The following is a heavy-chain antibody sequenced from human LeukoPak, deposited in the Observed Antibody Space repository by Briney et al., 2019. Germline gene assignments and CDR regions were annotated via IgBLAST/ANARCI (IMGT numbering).Heavy chain of an antibody. D-gene: IGHD3-22*01. Sequence: SETLSLTCAVYGGSFSGYYWSWIRQPPGEGLEWIGEINHSGSTNYNPSLKSRVTISVDTSKNQFSLKLSSVTAADTAVYYCARAHYYDSSGYYRRKAFDIWGQGTMVTVSS. V-gene: IGHV4-34*01. CDR3: ARAHYYDSSGYYRRKAFDI. CDR1: GGSFSGYY. CDR2: INHSGST. J-gene: IGHJ3*02.